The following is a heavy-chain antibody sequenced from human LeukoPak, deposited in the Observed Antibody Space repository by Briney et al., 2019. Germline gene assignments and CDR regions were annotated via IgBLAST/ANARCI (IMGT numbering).Heavy chain of an antibody. D-gene: IGHD2-8*02. V-gene: IGHV1-69*05. Sequence: SVKVSCKASGGTFTSYAISWVRQAPGQGLEWMGGIIPIFGTANYAQKFQGRVTITTDESTSTAYMELSGLRSEDTAVYYCARGPRLPWWYYFDYWGQGTLVTVSS. CDR1: GGTFTSYA. J-gene: IGHJ4*02. CDR2: IIPIFGTA. CDR3: ARGPRLPWWYYFDY.